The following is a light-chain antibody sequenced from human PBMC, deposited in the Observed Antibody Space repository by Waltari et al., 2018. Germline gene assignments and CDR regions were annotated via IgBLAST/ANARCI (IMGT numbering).Light chain of an antibody. Sequence: QSALTQPASVSGSPGQSITIPCHGSSSDVWTYDFVSWYQQYPGKAPHVIIYEVNKRPSGVSDRFSGSKSGNTASLTISGLQPEDEADYHCCSYATRNTPVAFGGGTKVTLL. CDR3: CSYATRNTPVA. V-gene: IGLV2-23*02. CDR2: EVN. J-gene: IGLJ2*01. CDR1: SSDVWTYDF.